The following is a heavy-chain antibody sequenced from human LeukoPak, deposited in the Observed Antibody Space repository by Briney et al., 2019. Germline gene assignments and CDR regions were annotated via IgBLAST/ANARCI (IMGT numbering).Heavy chain of an antibody. Sequence: SETLSLTCAVSGGSISSSNWWSWIRQPPGKGLEWIGEINHSGSTNYNPSLKSRVTISVDTSKNQFSLKLSSVTAADTAVYYCARMAPYSSSFAGGVDYWGQGTLVTVSS. J-gene: IGHJ4*02. CDR1: GGSISSSNW. D-gene: IGHD6-6*01. V-gene: IGHV4-4*02. CDR2: INHSGST. CDR3: ARMAPYSSSFAGGVDY.